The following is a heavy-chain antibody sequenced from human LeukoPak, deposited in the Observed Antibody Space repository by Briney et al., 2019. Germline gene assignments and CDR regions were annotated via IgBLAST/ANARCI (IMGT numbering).Heavy chain of an antibody. CDR3: ARGTAPDTL. Sequence: SEALSLTCIVSGGSINNFFWNWVRQPPGKGLEWMGYIYYSGDTNYNPSLKSRVTMSVDTSKNQYSLKLRSVTAAAMDVYYCARGTAPDTLWGQGALVTVSS. V-gene: IGHV4-59*08. J-gene: IGHJ4*02. D-gene: IGHD6-13*01. CDR1: GGSINNFF. CDR2: IYYSGDT.